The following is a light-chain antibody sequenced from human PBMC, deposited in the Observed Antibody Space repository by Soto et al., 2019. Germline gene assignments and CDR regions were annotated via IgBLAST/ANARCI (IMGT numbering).Light chain of an antibody. CDR1: RRDVGADNY. V-gene: IGLV2-14*01. J-gene: IGLJ1*01. Sequence: QSVLTQPASVSGSPGQSITISCTGTRRDVGADNYVSWYQQHPGKAPKLMIYEVSDRPSGVSNRFSGSKSGNTASLTISGLQPEDEADYYCISYTTSSTLVFGTGTKLTVL. CDR2: EVS. CDR3: ISYTTSSTLV.